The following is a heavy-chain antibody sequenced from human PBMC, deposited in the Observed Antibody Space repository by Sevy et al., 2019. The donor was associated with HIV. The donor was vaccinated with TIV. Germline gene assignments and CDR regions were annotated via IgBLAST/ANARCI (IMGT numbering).Heavy chain of an antibody. CDR2: ISYDGSNK. J-gene: IGHJ4*02. D-gene: IGHD6-13*01. V-gene: IGHV3-30*04. CDR1: GFTFSSYA. Sequence: GGSLRLSCAASGFTFSSYAMHWVRQAPGKGLEWVAVISYDGSNKYYADSVEGRFTISRDNSKNTLYLQMNSLRAEDTAVYYCASSRAAAGYFDYWGQGTLVTVSS. CDR3: ASSRAAAGYFDY.